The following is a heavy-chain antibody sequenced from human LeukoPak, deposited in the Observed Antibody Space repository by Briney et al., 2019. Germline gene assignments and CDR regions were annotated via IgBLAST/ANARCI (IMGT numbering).Heavy chain of an antibody. CDR3: AKWGDYDVLTGYYVSDF. Sequence: PGGSLRLSCAASGFTFSSYGMHWVRQAPGKGLEWVSAISGRSGSTYYADSVKGRFTISRDSSKNTLYLQMNSLRADDTAVYYCAKWGDYDVLTGYYVSDFWGQGTLVTVSS. CDR1: GFTFSSYG. V-gene: IGHV3-23*01. J-gene: IGHJ4*02. D-gene: IGHD3-9*01. CDR2: ISGRSGST.